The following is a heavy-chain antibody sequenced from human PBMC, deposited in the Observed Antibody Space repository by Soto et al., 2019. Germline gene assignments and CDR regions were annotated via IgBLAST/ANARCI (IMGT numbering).Heavy chain of an antibody. Sequence: SAPLSLTCAVSGDSMSSSDYYWGWIRQPPGKGLEWIGSIYYSGSTYYNPSLQSRVAISVDTSKNQFSLKLKSVTAADTAIYYCARRTVNIRTFYSGLKTHCFDYWGQGAPVTVSS. CDR2: IYYSGST. CDR1: GDSMSSSDYY. D-gene: IGHD6-19*01. V-gene: IGHV4-39*01. J-gene: IGHJ4*02. CDR3: ARRTVNIRTFYSGLKTHCFDY.